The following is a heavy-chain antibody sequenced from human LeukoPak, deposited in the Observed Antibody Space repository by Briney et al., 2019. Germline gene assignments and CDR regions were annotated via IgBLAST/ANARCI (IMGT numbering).Heavy chain of an antibody. CDR3: ARDRGWYFDL. CDR2: IYYSGST. J-gene: IGHJ2*01. D-gene: IGHD3-16*01. V-gene: IGHV4-59*11. Sequence: TLSLTCTVSGGSISSHYWSWIRQPPGKGLEWIGYIYYSGSTNYNPSLKSRVTISVDTSKNQFSLKLSSVTAADTAVYYCARDRGWYFDLWGRGTLVTVSS. CDR1: GGSISSHY.